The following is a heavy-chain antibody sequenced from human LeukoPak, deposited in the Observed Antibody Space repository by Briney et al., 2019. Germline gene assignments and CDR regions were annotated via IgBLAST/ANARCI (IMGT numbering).Heavy chain of an antibody. J-gene: IGHJ4*02. Sequence: SVKVSCKASGGTFSSYAISWLRQAPGQGLEWMGGIIPIFGTANYAQKFQGRVTITTDESTSTAYMELSSLRSEDTAVYYCARGYYDSSGYYDYWGQGTLVTVSS. CDR2: IIPIFGTA. CDR1: GGTFSSYA. V-gene: IGHV1-69*05. D-gene: IGHD3-22*01. CDR3: ARGYYDSSGYYDY.